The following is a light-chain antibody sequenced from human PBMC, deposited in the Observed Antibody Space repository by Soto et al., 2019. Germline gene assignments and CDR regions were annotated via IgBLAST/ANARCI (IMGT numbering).Light chain of an antibody. CDR1: SSNIGAGYD. J-gene: IGLJ1*01. Sequence: QSVLTQPPSVSGAPGQRVTISCTGSSSNIGAGYDVHWYQQLPGTAPKLLIYGNSNRPSGVPDRFSGSKSGTSASLAITGLQAEDEADYYCQSYDSSLRGVFGTETKLTVL. V-gene: IGLV1-40*01. CDR3: QSYDSSLRGV. CDR2: GNS.